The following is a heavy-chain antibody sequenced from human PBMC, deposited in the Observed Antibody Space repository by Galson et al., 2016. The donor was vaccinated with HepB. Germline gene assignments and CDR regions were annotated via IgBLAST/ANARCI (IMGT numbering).Heavy chain of an antibody. V-gene: IGHV3-23*01. CDR1: GFTLSNYN. CDR2: VTGSGVST. Sequence: SLRLSCAASGFTLSNYNMNWVRQAPGKGLEWVSGVTGSGVSTFYSNSVKGRFTISRDNAKNILYLQMDSLRADDTAVYYCAKDDPPAISWGQGTLVTVSS. J-gene: IGHJ4*02. D-gene: IGHD2/OR15-2a*01. CDR3: AKDDPPAIS.